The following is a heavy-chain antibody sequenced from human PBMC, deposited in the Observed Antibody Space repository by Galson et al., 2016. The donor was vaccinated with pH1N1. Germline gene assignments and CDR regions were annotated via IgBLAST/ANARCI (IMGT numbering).Heavy chain of an antibody. CDR3: ARRYLDY. V-gene: IGHV3-7*01. Sequence: SLRLSCAASGFSLSSFWMQWVRQAPGKGLQWVANINQDGDKKYYVGSVEGRFTISRDNAKNSLYLQMNNLRDEDTAMYFCARRYLDYWGQGALVTVSS. CDR2: INQDGDKK. CDR1: GFSLSSFW. J-gene: IGHJ4*02. D-gene: IGHD3-9*01.